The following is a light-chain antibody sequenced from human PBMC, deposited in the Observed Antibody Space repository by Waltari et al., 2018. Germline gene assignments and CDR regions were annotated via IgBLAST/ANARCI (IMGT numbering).Light chain of an antibody. Sequence: IQMTPSPSSLSSSVGDRVTLPCRASQSITNYLSWYQHKLGEAPNLLVYDASTLVSGVPSRFNGSGSGTEFTFTISSLQPEDLATYYCLQTYSTLMFSFGPGTKVDL. V-gene: IGKV1-39*01. J-gene: IGKJ3*01. CDR2: DAS. CDR1: QSITNY. CDR3: LQTYSTLMFS.